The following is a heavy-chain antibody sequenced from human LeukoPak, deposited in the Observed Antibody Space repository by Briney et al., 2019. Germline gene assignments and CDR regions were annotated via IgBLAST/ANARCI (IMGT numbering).Heavy chain of an antibody. J-gene: IGHJ4*02. Sequence: SETLSLTCDVSGGSIDSTNWWNWVRQPPGKGLEWIGEIHHDGRINYNPSLKSRVTLSVDKSKNQFSLRLNPVTAADTAMYYCARSHDHLWGNYPDYWGQGTLVTVSS. CDR1: GGSIDSTNW. D-gene: IGHD3-16*02. CDR3: ARSHDHLWGNYPDY. CDR2: IHHDGRI. V-gene: IGHV4/OR15-8*01.